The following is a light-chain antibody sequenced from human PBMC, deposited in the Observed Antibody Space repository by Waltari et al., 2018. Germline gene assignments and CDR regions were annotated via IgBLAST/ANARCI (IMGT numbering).Light chain of an antibody. Sequence: EIVLTQSPGTLSLSPGERATLSCRASQSVSRYLVWYQQKPGQAPRLLIYAASIRATGIPDRFSGSGSGTDFSLTISRLEPEDFAVYYCQKYVRLPATFGQGTKVEIK. CDR1: QSVSRY. CDR3: QKYVRLPAT. V-gene: IGKV3-20*01. CDR2: AAS. J-gene: IGKJ1*01.